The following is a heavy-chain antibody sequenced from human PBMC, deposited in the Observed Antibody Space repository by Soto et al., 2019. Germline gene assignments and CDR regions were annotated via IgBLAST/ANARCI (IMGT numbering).Heavy chain of an antibody. CDR2: SIPIQGPA. D-gene: IGHD3-16*01. J-gene: IGHJ6*03. V-gene: IGHV1-69*08. CDR3: AKSLVVGDHAYMDG. CDR1: GGSFISYI. Sequence: QVQLVQSGAEVRKPGSSVKVSCEASGGSFISYIFTWVRQAPGQGLEWMGRSIPIQGPADYALKFQDRVTITSDRSTQTVYMELRSLRPEDTALYYCAKSLVVGDHAYMDGWGKGTTVTVSS.